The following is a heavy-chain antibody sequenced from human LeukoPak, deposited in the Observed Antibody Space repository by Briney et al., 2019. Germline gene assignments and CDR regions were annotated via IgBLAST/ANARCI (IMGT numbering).Heavy chain of an antibody. Sequence: SVTVSCKVSVYTLNELSMHWVRQAPGKGLEWMGGFDPEDGETIYAQEFQGRVTMTEDTSTDTAYMELSSLRSEDTAVYYCATDVWAVTTSDYWGQGTLVTVSS. CDR2: FDPEDGET. J-gene: IGHJ4*02. CDR3: ATDVWAVTTSDY. CDR1: VYTLNELS. D-gene: IGHD4-17*01. V-gene: IGHV1-24*01.